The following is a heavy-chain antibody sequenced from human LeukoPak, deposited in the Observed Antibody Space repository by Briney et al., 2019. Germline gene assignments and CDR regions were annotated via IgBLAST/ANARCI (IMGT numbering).Heavy chain of an antibody. J-gene: IGHJ3*01. Sequence: GGSLRLSCAAAGFTFSSYEMNWVRQAPGKGLEWVSYVSSSGRTIYYADSVKGRFTISRDNAQNSLYLQMNSLRAEDTAVYYCARETSSGYYFDAFDLWGQGTMVTVSS. V-gene: IGHV3-48*03. CDR1: GFTFSSYE. CDR2: VSSSGRTI. CDR3: ARETSSGYYFDAFDL. D-gene: IGHD3-22*01.